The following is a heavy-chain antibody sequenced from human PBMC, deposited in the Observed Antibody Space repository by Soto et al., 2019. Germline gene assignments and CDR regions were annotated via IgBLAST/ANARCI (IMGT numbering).Heavy chain of an antibody. V-gene: IGHV3-7*01. J-gene: IGHJ3*02. CDR1: GFTFSSYW. D-gene: IGHD7-27*01. CDR2: IKQDGSEK. CDR3: ARSTGDHAFDI. Sequence: GGSLRLSCAASGFTFSSYWMSWVRQAPGKGLEWVANIKQDGSEKYYVDSVKGRFTISRDNAKNSLYLQMNSLRVEDTAVYYCARSTGDHAFDIWGQGTMVTVSS.